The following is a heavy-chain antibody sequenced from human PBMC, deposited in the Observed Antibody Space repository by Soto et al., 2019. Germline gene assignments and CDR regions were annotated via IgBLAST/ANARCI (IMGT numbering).Heavy chain of an antibody. CDR2: MSYSGSS. CDR1: GGSLSTYY. Sequence: SETLSLTCTVSGGSLSTYYWSWIRQSPGKGLEWIVYMSYSGSSNYNPSLKSRVTMSVDTSKNQVYLKLTSVTAADTAVYYCARYSNNWFQTEGMDVWGQGTTVT. D-gene: IGHD6-13*01. V-gene: IGHV4-59*12. CDR3: ARYSNNWFQTEGMDV. J-gene: IGHJ6*02.